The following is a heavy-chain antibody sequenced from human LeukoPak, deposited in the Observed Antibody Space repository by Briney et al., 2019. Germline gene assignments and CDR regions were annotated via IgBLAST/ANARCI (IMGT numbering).Heavy chain of an antibody. V-gene: IGHV1-2*02. J-gene: IGHJ4*02. Sequence: GASVKVSCKASGYTFTGYYMHWVRQAPGQGLEWMGWINPKSGGTNYAQKFQGRDTMTRGTSISTAYMELSRLRSDETAVYYRGRGVSVVVPAAMGYWRQGTLVTVSS. D-gene: IGHD2-2*01. CDR3: GRGVSVVVPAAMGY. CDR2: INPKSGGT. CDR1: GYTFTGYY.